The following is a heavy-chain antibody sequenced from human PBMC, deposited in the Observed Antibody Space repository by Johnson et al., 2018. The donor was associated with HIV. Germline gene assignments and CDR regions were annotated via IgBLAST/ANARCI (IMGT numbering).Heavy chain of an antibody. CDR3: AKGDYGDYEGSDAFDI. CDR2: IRYDGTNK. D-gene: IGHD4-17*01. J-gene: IGHJ3*02. V-gene: IGHV3-30*02. Sequence: VQLVESGGGVVQPGGSLRLSCAASGFTFSTYGMHWVRQAPGKGLEWVAFIRYDGTNKYYAGSVKGRFTISRDNSKNMLYLQMNSLRAEDTAVYYCAKGDYGDYEGSDAFDIWGQGTMVTVSS. CDR1: GFTFSTYG.